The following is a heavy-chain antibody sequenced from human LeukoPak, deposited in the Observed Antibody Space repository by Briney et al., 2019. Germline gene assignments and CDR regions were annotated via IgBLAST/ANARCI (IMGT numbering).Heavy chain of an antibody. CDR2: IYYSGST. Sequence: SETLSLTCTVSGGSIRAYYWSWIRQPPGKGLEWIGYIYYSGSTNYNPSLKSRVTISVDTSKNQFSLKLSSVTAADTAVYYCAKSTNYYGSGSYYADWFDPWGQGTLVTVSS. V-gene: IGHV4-59*01. D-gene: IGHD3-10*01. J-gene: IGHJ5*02. CDR3: AKSTNYYGSGSYYADWFDP. CDR1: GGSIRAYY.